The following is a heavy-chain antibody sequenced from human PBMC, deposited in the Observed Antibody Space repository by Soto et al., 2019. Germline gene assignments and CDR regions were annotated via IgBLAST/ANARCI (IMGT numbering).Heavy chain of an antibody. CDR3: ARVGTGSSTPLDI. J-gene: IGHJ3*02. Sequence: PGGSLRLSCVASGFMFTRSTMNWVRQAPGKGLEWVSSITSASDYIFDADSVKGRFTISRDNAKNSLYLQMNSLRAEDTAVYYCARVGTGSSTPLDIWGQGTMVTAS. CDR1: GFMFTRST. V-gene: IGHV3-21*01. D-gene: IGHD3-9*01. CDR2: ITSASDYI.